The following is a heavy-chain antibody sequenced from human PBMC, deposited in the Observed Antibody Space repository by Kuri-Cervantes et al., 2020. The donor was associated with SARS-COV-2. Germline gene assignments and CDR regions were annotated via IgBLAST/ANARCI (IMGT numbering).Heavy chain of an antibody. D-gene: IGHD3-3*01. CDR1: GGSFSGYY. Sequence: SQTLSLTCAVYGGSFSGYYWSWIRQPPGKGLEWIGEINHSGSTNYNPSLKSRVTISVDTSKNQFSLKLSSVTAADTAVYYCASTTYYDFWSGYPFDIWGQGTMVTVSS. V-gene: IGHV4-34*01. J-gene: IGHJ3*02. CDR2: INHSGST. CDR3: ASTTYYDFWSGYPFDI.